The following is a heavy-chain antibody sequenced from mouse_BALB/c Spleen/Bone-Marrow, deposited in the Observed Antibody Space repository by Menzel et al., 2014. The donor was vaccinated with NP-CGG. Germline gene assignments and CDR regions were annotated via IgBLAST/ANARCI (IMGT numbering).Heavy chain of an antibody. J-gene: IGHJ2*01. CDR2: INPDSSTI. CDR3: ARQGYYGYSDY. CDR1: GFDFSRYW. V-gene: IGHV4-1*02. Sequence: EVKVEESGGGLVQPGGSLKLSCAASGFDFSRYWMSWVRQAPGKGLEWIGKINPDSSTINYTPSLKDKFIISRDNAKNTLYLQMSKVRSEDTALYYCARQGYYGYSDYWGQGTTLTVSS. D-gene: IGHD1-2*01.